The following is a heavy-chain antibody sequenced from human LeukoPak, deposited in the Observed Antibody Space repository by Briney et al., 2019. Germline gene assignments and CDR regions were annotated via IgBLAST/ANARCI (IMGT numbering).Heavy chain of an antibody. D-gene: IGHD6-19*01. CDR1: GFTFSSYA. CDR2: ISDSPDIT. Sequence: GGSLRLSCVASGFTFSSYAMNWVRQAPGKGLEWLSLISDSPDITYYTDSVKGRFTISRSNSNNTVYLQMNNLRAEDTAVYYCAKGSSSGWSGDYFDYWGQGTLVTVSS. CDR3: AKGSSSGWSGDYFDY. J-gene: IGHJ4*02. V-gene: IGHV3-23*01.